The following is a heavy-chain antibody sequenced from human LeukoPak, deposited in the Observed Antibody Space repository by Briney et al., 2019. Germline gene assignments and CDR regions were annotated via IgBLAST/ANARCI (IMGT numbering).Heavy chain of an antibody. CDR2: IIPILGIA. J-gene: IGHJ6*02. Sequence: ASVKVSCKASGGTFSSYAISWVRQAPGQGLEWMGRIIPILGIANYAQKFQGRVTITADKSTSTAYMELSSLRSEDTAVYYCARDGYGSGSYPWDYYYYGMDVWGQGTTVTVSS. CDR3: ARDGYGSGSYPWDYYYYGMDV. V-gene: IGHV1-69*04. CDR1: GGTFSSYA. D-gene: IGHD3-10*01.